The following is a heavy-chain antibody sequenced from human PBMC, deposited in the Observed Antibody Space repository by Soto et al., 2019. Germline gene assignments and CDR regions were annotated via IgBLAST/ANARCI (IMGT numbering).Heavy chain of an antibody. J-gene: IGHJ3*02. CDR1: GGSISSYY. D-gene: IGHD3-16*01. V-gene: IGHV4-59*01. CDR3: ARVESWGQYAFDI. Sequence: PSETLSLTCTVSGGSISSYYWSWIRQPPGKGLEWIGYIYYSGSTNYNPSLKSRVTISVDTSKNQFSLKLSSVTAADTAVYYCARVESWGQYAFDIWGQGTMVTVSS. CDR2: IYYSGST.